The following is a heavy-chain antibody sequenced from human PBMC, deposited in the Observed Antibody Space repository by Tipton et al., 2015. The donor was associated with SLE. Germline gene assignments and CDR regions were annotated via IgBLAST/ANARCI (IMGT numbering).Heavy chain of an antibody. Sequence: TLSLTCTVSGGSISSSSYYWDWIRQPPGEGLEWIGYVHYSGSTNYNPSLQSRVTVSVDTSKNHFSLTLSSVTAADTAVYYCARHMRYNWNYFDNWGQGSLVIVSS. D-gene: IGHD1-20*01. J-gene: IGHJ4*02. V-gene: IGHV4-61*05. CDR1: GGSISSSSYY. CDR2: VHYSGST. CDR3: ARHMRYNWNYFDN.